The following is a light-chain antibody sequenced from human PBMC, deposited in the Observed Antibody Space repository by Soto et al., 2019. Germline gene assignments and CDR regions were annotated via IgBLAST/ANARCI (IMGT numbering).Light chain of an antibody. CDR2: MVS. V-gene: IGKV1-5*03. J-gene: IGKJ1*01. CDR3: QEYSIPSPWM. CDR1: QSIDTW. Sequence: DIQMTQSPSTLSASVGDRVTITCRASQSIDTWLAWYQQKPGKAPKLLIYMVSILESGVPSRFSGSGSGTEFTLTISSLQPDDFATYYCQEYSIPSPWMFGQGTRVEIK.